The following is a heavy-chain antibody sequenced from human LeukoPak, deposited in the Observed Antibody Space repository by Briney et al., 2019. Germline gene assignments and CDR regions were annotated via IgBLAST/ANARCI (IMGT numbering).Heavy chain of an antibody. CDR2: IIPIFGTA. CDR3: ASHNCGGDCYPGSYYYYYGMDV. V-gene: IGHV1-69*13. Sequence: SVKVSCKASGGTFSSYAISWVRQAPGQGLEWMGGIIPIFGTANYAQKFQGRVTITADESTSTAYMELSSLRSEDTAVYYCASHNCGGDCYPGSYYYYYGMDVWGQGTTVTVSS. D-gene: IGHD2-21*02. J-gene: IGHJ6*02. CDR1: GGTFSSYA.